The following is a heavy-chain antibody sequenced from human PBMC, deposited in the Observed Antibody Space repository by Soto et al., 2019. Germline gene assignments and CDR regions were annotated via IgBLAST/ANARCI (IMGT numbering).Heavy chain of an antibody. CDR1: GFTFSSHA. J-gene: IGHJ4*02. Sequence: GGSLRLSCASSGFTFSSHAMHWVRQAPGKGLEWVANIWFDGSNKNYADSVKGRFTISRDNSKNTLFLQVNSLRAEDTAIYYCARAAYTSGYYYFDHWGQGTPVTASS. CDR2: IWFDGSNK. D-gene: IGHD6-19*01. V-gene: IGHV3-33*01. CDR3: ARAAYTSGYYYFDH.